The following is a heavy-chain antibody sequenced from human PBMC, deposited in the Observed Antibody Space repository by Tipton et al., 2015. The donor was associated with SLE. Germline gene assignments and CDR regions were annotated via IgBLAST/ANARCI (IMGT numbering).Heavy chain of an antibody. J-gene: IGHJ3*02. CDR1: GGSISSYY. CDR2: TYYSGNT. V-gene: IGHV4-59*01. D-gene: IGHD3-3*01. Sequence: TLSLTCTVSGGSISSYYWSWIRQPPGKGLEWIGYTYYSGNTNYNPSLKSRVTISVDTSKNQFSLKLSSVTAADSAVYYCARVGGSYYDFWSGSADAFDIWGQGTMVTVSS. CDR3: ARVGGSYYDFWSGSADAFDI.